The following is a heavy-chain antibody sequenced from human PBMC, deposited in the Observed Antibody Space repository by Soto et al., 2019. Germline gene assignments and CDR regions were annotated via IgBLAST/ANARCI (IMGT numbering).Heavy chain of an antibody. D-gene: IGHD6-13*01. Sequence: SQILCLTCTVSGGSISNSNYYWGWIRQPPGKGPEWIGSIFYSGYTYYNPSLKSRVTISVDTSKNQFSLKLNSVTAADTAVYYCARGGGLKQLVLIQYAPAYYFDYWGQGNLVTVSS. CDR1: GGSISNSNYY. J-gene: IGHJ4*02. CDR3: ARGGGLKQLVLIQYAPAYYFDY. V-gene: IGHV4-39*01. CDR2: IFYSGYT.